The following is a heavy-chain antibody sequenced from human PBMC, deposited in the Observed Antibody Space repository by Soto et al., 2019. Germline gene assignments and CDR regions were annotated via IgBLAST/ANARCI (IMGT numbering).Heavy chain of an antibody. CDR3: ATTQSFDY. V-gene: IGHV3-7*01. J-gene: IGHJ4*02. CDR2: IRQDGSEK. CDR1: GFTFSNYW. Sequence: EVQVVESGGGLVQPGGSLKLSCVASGFTFSNYWMSWVRQAPGKGLEWVADIRQDGSEKNFVDSVKGRFTISRDNAKNSVDLQMNSLGAEDTAVYYCATTQSFDYWGQGTLVTVSS.